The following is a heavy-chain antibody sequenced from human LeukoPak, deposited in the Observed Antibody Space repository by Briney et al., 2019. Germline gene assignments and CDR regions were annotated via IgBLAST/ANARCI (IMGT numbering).Heavy chain of an antibody. CDR2: IYPGGSDT. V-gene: IGHV5-51*01. Sequence: GESLKISCKASGYSFTTYWIGWVRQMPGKGLEWMGIIYPGGSDTRYSPSFQSQVTISADKSISTAYLQWSSLKASDTAIYYCARHHSSTWPQGSWFDPWGQGTLVTVSS. D-gene: IGHD2-2*01. CDR1: GYSFTTYW. J-gene: IGHJ5*02. CDR3: ARHHSSTWPQGSWFDP.